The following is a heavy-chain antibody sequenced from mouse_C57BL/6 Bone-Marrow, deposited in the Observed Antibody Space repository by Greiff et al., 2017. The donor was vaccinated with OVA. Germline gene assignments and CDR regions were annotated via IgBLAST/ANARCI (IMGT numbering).Heavy chain of an antibody. Sequence: VQLLQSGAELVKPGASVKLSCEASGYTFTEYTIHWVKQRSGQGLEWIGWFYPGSGSIKYNEKFKDKGTLTADKSSSTVYMELSRLTSEDSAVYFCARHEERWLLFSWFAYWGQGTLVTVSA. D-gene: IGHD2-3*01. V-gene: IGHV1-62-2*01. J-gene: IGHJ3*01. CDR3: ARHEERWLLFSWFAY. CDR1: GYTFTEYT. CDR2: FYPGSGSI.